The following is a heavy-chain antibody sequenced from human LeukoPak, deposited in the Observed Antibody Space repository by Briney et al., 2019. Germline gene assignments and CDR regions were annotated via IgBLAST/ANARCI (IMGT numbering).Heavy chain of an antibody. CDR3: ARRGFDV. V-gene: IGHV3-48*01. J-gene: IGHJ3*01. D-gene: IGHD3-10*01. CDR2: TTTSSSTI. CDR1: GFIISSYN. Sequence: GGSLRLSCAASGFIISSYNMHWVRQAPGKGLEWVSYTTTSSSTIHYADSVKGRFTVSRDNAKNSLFLQMNSLRAEDTALYYCARRGFDVWGQGTMVTVSS.